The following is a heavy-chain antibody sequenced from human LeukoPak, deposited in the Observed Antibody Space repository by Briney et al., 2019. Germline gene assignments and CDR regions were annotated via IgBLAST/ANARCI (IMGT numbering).Heavy chain of an antibody. Sequence: GGSLRLSCAASGFTFSSYAMHWVRQAPGKGLEWVAVISYDGSNKYYADSVKGRFTISRDNAKNSLYLQMNGLRAEDTAVYYCARGSNCDSWGQGTLVTVSS. J-gene: IGHJ4*02. CDR2: ISYDGSNK. CDR1: GFTFSSYA. CDR3: ARGSNCDS. V-gene: IGHV3-30*04. D-gene: IGHD4-11*01.